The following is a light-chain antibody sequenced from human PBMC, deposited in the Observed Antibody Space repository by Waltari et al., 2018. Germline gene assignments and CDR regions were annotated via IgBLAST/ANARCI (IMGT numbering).Light chain of an antibody. J-gene: IGKJ2*01. CDR1: QDISNS. CDR2: AAS. V-gene: IGKV1-NL1*01. Sequence: DIQMTQSPSSLSASVGDRVTITCRASQDISNSLARYQQKSGKAPKLLLFAASRLESGVPSRFSGSGSGTDYTLTVSSLQPEDCATYYCQQYYTSPYTFGQGTKLEIK. CDR3: QQYYTSPYT.